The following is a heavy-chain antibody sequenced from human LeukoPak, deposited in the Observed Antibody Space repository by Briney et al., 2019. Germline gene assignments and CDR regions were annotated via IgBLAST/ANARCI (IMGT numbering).Heavy chain of an antibody. CDR2: IYSGDNT. J-gene: IGHJ4*02. CDR1: GITVSSNS. D-gene: IGHD3-10*01. V-gene: IGHV3-66*01. Sequence: GGSLRLSCAASGITVSSNSMNWVRQAPGKGLEWVALIYSGDNTFYADSVKGRFTISRDNSKNTLYLQMNSLRADDTAVYYCASEKGFGEMGGYWGQGTLVTVSS. CDR3: ASEKGFGEMGGY.